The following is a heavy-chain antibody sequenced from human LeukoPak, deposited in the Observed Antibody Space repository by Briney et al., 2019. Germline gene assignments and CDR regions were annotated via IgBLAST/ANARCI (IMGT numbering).Heavy chain of an antibody. V-gene: IGHV7-4-1*02. CDR2: INTNTGNP. D-gene: IGHD1-26*01. CDR3: ATRLSGSYYDY. J-gene: IGHJ4*02. CDR1: GYTFTSYA. Sequence: ASVKVSCKASGYTFTSYAMNWVRQAPGQGLEWMGWINTNTGNPTYAQGFTGRFVFSLDTSVSTAFLQISSLKAEDTAVYYCATRLSGSYYDYWGQGTLVIVSS.